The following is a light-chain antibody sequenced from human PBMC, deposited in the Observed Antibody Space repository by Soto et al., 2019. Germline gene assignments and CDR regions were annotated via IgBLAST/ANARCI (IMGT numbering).Light chain of an antibody. V-gene: IGKV1-39*01. CDR1: QSISSY. CDR2: AAS. J-gene: IGKJ3*01. CDR3: QQCYSTPIT. Sequence: DIQLTQSPSSRSASVGDRVNITCRASQSISSYLDWYQQKPGKAPKLLIYAASSLQSGVPSRFSGSGSGTDFTLTISSLQPEDFATYYCQQCYSTPITFGPGTQVEIK.